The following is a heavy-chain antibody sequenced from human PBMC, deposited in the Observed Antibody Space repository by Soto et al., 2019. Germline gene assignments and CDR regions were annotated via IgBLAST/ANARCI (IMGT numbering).Heavy chain of an antibody. J-gene: IGHJ4*02. CDR2: IYYSGST. D-gene: IGHD6-19*01. V-gene: IGHV4-38-2*01. CDR1: GYSISSGYY. CDR3: ARVSGRYSDFDY. Sequence: SETLSLTCAVSGYSISSGYYWGWIRQPPGKGLEWIGYIYYSGSTNYNPSLKSRVTISVDTSKNEFSLKLTSVTAADTAVYYGARVSGRYSDFDYWGQGTPVTV.